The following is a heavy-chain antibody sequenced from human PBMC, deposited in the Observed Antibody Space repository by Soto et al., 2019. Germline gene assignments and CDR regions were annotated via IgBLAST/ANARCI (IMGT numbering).Heavy chain of an antibody. CDR2: ISSSSSYI. CDR3: ARDLGVVVVAATSKSDY. V-gene: IGHV3-21*01. D-gene: IGHD2-15*01. CDR1: GFTVSIYI. Sequence: LSCTASGFTVSIYIMNCVRQAPGKGLEWVSSISSSSSYIYYADSVKGRFTISRDNAKNSLYLQMNSLRAEDTAVYYCARDLGVVVVAATSKSDYWGQGTLVTLSS. J-gene: IGHJ4*02.